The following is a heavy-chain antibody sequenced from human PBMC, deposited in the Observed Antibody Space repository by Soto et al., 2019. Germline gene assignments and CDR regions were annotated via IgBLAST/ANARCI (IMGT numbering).Heavy chain of an antibody. CDR2: ISYDGSNK. J-gene: IGHJ4*02. D-gene: IGHD1-26*01. Sequence: QVQLVESGGGVVQPGRSLRLSCAASGFTFSSYAMHWVRQAPGKGLEWVAVISYDGSNKYYADSVKGRFTISRDNSKNTLYLQMNSLRAEDTAVYYCARSKEEWELRALFDYWGQGTLVTVSS. CDR1: GFTFSSYA. V-gene: IGHV3-30-3*01. CDR3: ARSKEEWELRALFDY.